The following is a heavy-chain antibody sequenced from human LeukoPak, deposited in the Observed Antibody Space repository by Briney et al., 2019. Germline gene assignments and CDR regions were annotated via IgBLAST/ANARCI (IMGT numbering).Heavy chain of an antibody. CDR1: GFTFGDYA. J-gene: IGHJ5*02. D-gene: IGHD3-3*01. Sequence: GRSLRLSCTASGFTFGDYAMSWVRQAPGKGREGVGFIRSKAYGGTTEYAASVKGRFTISRDDSKSIAYLQMNSLKTEDTAVYYCTRDPRITIFGVVPDPWGQGTLVTVSS. V-gene: IGHV3-49*04. CDR3: TRDPRITIFGVVPDP. CDR2: IRSKAYGGTT.